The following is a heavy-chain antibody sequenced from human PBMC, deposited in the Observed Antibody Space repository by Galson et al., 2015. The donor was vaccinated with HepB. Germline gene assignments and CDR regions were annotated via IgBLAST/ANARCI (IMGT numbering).Heavy chain of an antibody. V-gene: IGHV1-2*02. Sequence: SVKVSCKASGSTFTGYYMHWVRQAPGQGLEWMGWINPNSGGTNYAQKFQGRVTMTRDTSISTAYMELSRLRSDDTAVYYCARAFDVLRFWEWPGGYYYGMDVWGQGTTVTVSS. J-gene: IGHJ6*02. CDR1: GSTFTGYY. CDR2: INPNSGGT. D-gene: IGHD3-3*01. CDR3: ARAFDVLRFWEWPGGYYYGMDV.